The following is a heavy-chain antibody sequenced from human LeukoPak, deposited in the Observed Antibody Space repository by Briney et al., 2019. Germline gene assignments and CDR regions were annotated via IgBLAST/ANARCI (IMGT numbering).Heavy chain of an antibody. V-gene: IGHV3-23*01. CDR2: ISGSGGST. D-gene: IGHD2-2*01. CDR1: GFTFSSYA. J-gene: IGHJ4*02. CDR3: ARRYCSSTSCTLDY. Sequence: GGSLRLSCAASGFTFSSYAMNWVRQAPGKGLEWVSGISGSGGSTYYADSVKGRFTISRDNSKNTLYLQMNSLRAEDTAVYYCARRYCSSTSCTLDYWGQGTLVTVSS.